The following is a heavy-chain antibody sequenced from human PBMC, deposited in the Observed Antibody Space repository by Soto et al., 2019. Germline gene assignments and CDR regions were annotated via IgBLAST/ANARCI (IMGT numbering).Heavy chain of an antibody. D-gene: IGHD2-15*01. V-gene: IGHV1-58*01. Sequence: QMQVVQSGPEVRKPGASVTVSCKTSGFSFSNSAVQWVRQPREQGLEWIGWIIVGGGGTKYAQNYQGRHTISGDMSTTTAYMEPSSLGCEGTAVYYFAAELYSGGRCCSVDIWGQGTKLSVSS. J-gene: IGHJ3*02. CDR2: IIVGGGGT. CDR3: AAELYSGGRCCSVDI. CDR1: GFSFSNSA.